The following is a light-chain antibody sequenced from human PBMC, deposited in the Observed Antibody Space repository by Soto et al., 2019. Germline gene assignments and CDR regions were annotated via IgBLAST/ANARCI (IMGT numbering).Light chain of an antibody. J-gene: IGLJ1*01. V-gene: IGLV8-61*01. Sequence: QAVVTQESSFSVSPGGTVTLTFGLISASVSTANNPNWYQQTPGQAPRTLIYSTSTRSSGVPDRFSGSILGNKAALTITGAQADDESDYYCALFMGNGISVFGTGTKLTVL. CDR2: STS. CDR3: ALFMGNGISV. CDR1: SASVSTANN.